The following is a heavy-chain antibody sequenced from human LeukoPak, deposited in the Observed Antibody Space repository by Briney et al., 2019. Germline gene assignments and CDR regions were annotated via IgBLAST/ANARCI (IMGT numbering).Heavy chain of an antibody. V-gene: IGHV7-4-1*02. CDR1: GYIFTNYG. CDR3: AIDQPVAGVSNFDS. CDR2: INPNTGNP. J-gene: IGHJ4*02. D-gene: IGHD6-19*01. Sequence: GASVKVSCKASGYIFTNYGISWVRQAPGQGLEWMGWINPNTGNPTYAQAFTGRFVFSLDTSVSTAYLQISSLNTEDTAVYYCAIDQPVAGVSNFDSWGQGTLVTVSS.